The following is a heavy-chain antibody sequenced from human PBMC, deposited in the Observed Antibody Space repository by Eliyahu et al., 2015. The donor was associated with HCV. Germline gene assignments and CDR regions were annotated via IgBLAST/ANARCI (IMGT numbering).Heavy chain of an antibody. V-gene: IGHV3-53*01. CDR1: GXTXXXXX. CDR2: IYSGGST. D-gene: IGHD6-19*01. Sequence: EVQLVESGGGLIQPGGSLRLSXXASGXTXXXXXMXWVRQAPGKGLEWVSVIYSGGSTYYADSVKGRFTISRDNSKNTLYLQMNSLRAEDTAVYYCASASTVEWLAPYYYYGMDVWGQGTTVTVSS. J-gene: IGHJ6*02. CDR3: ASASTVEWLAPYYYYGMDV.